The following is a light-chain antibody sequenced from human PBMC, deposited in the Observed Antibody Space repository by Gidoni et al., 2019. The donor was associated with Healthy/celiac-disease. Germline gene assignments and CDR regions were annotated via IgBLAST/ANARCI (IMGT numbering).Light chain of an antibody. CDR1: QSVGIY. J-gene: IGKJ4*01. V-gene: IGKV3-20*01. CDR3: QQYLDFPLT. CDR2: DAF. Sequence: EIVLTQSPGTLSLSPGERATRSCRASQSVGIYSAWYQQKHGQAPRLIVYDAFHRATGIPDRFSGSGSGTDFTLIISRLEAEDVAVYYCQQYLDFPLTFGRGTKVEI.